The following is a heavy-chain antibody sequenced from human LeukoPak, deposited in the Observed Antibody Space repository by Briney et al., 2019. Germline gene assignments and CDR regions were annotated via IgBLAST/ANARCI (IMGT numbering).Heavy chain of an antibody. CDR1: GFTFSSYE. Sequence: PGGSLRLSCTASGFTFSSYEMNWVRQAPGKGLEWVSYISSSGSIIYYADSVRGRFTISRDNAKNSLYLQMNSLRADDTAVYYCARDPRGIYSNYYGMDVWGQGTTVTVSS. CDR2: ISSSGSII. J-gene: IGHJ6*02. D-gene: IGHD1-14*01. V-gene: IGHV3-48*03. CDR3: ARDPRGIYSNYYGMDV.